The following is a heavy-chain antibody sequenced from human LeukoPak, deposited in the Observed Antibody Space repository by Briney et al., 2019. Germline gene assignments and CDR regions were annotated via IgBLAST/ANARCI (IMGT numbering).Heavy chain of an antibody. CDR1: GFSFSSYD. CDR2: IHGSDGAS. V-gene: IGHV3-23*01. J-gene: IGHJ4*02. CDR3: ARVDSGNYDY. Sequence: GGSLRLSCAASGFSFSSYDLSWVRQAPGKGLEYVASIHGSDGASYYADSVKGRSTISRDNTKNTLFLQMNSLRVEDTVVYYCARVDSGNYDYWGQGTLLTVSS. D-gene: IGHD1-26*01.